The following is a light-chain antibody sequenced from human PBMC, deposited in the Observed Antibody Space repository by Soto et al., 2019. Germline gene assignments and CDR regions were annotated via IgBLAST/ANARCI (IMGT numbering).Light chain of an antibody. CDR3: AAWDDNLRGYWV. J-gene: IGLJ2*01. CDR2: TDN. CDR1: TSNIGSNY. Sequence: QSVLTQPPSASGTPGQRVTISCSGSTSNIGSNYVYWYQHLPGTAPKLLIYTDNQRPSGAPDRFPGSESDTSASLAISGLRSEDEDDYCCAAWDDNLRGYWVFGGGTQLTVL. V-gene: IGLV1-47*02.